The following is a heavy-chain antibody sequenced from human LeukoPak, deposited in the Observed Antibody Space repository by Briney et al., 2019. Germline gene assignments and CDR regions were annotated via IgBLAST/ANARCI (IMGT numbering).Heavy chain of an antibody. V-gene: IGHV1-69*05. CDR3: ARSRGGYNYSFDY. Sequence: SVKVSSKASGGTFSSYAISWVRQAPGQGLEWMAGIIPIFGTANYAQKFQGRVTISTDESTSTAYMELSSLRSEDTAVYYRARSRGGYNYSFDYWGQGTLVTVSS. J-gene: IGHJ4*02. CDR1: GGTFSSYA. CDR2: IIPIFGTA. D-gene: IGHD5-24*01.